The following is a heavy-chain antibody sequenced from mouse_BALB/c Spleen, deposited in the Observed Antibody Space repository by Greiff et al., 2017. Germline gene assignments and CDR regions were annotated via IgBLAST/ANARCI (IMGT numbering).Heavy chain of an antibody. CDR1: GFSLTGYG. Sequence: VQLQQSGPGLVAPSQSLSITCTVSGFSLTGYGVNWVRQPPGKGLEWLGMIWGDGSTDYNSALKSRLSISKDNSKSQVFLKMNSLQTDDTARYYCARDRASRVYAMDYWGQGTSVTVSS. V-gene: IGHV2-6-7*01. D-gene: IGHD3-1*01. J-gene: IGHJ4*01. CDR3: ARDRASRVYAMDY. CDR2: IWGDGST.